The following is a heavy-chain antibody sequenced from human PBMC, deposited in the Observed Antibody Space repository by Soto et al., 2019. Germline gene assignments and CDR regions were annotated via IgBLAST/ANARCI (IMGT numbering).Heavy chain of an antibody. CDR3: ARGGGAAAGGRSWFDP. Sequence: QLQLQESGPRLVKPPETLSLTCSVSGGSISSTTHFWGWIRQPPGKGLEWIGSIYYSGSTYYNPSRKSGVPCSGDPSKNHFYQKLSCAPAADTAVYYCARGGGAAAGGRSWFDPWGQGTLVTVSS. CDR2: IYYSGST. J-gene: IGHJ5*02. D-gene: IGHD6-13*01. V-gene: IGHV4-39*01. CDR1: GGSISSTTHF.